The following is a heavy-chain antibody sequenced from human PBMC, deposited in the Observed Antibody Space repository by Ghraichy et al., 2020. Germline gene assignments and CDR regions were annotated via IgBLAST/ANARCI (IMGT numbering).Heavy chain of an antibody. CDR3: AKDRRGSSSCFDY. D-gene: IGHD6-13*01. J-gene: IGHJ4*02. Sequence: GGSLRLSCAASGFTFSSYGMHWVRQAPGKGLEWVAVISYDGSNKYYADSVKGRFTISRDNSKNTLYLQMNSLRAEDTAVYYCAKDRRGSSSCFDYWGQGTLVTVSS. CDR1: GFTFSSYG. V-gene: IGHV3-30*18. CDR2: ISYDGSNK.